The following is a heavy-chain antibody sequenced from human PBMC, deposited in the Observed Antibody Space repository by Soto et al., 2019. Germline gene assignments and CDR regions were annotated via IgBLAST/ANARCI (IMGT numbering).Heavy chain of an antibody. CDR2: IWYDGSNK. CDR1: GFTFSSYG. D-gene: IGHD2-15*01. V-gene: IGHV3-33*01. CDR3: ARANRRLVVVAVPGNY. Sequence: QVQLVESGGGVDQPGRSLRLSCAASGFTFSSYGMNWVRQAPGTGLGWVAVIWYDGSNKYYADSVKGRFTISRDNSKNTLYLQMDSLRAEDTAVYYCARANRRLVVVAVPGNYWGQGTLVTVSS. J-gene: IGHJ4*02.